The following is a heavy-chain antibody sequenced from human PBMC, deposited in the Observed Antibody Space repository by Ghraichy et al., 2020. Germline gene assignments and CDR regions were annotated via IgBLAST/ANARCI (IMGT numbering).Heavy chain of an antibody. CDR2: INHSGST. V-gene: IGHV4-34*01. CDR3: ARFLATDSSRTIYYYYYGMDV. Sequence: SETLSLTCAVYGGSFSGYYWSWIRQPPGKGLEWIGEINHSGSTNYNPSLKSRVTISVDTSKNQFSLKLSSVTAADTAVYYCARFLATDSSRTIYYYYYGMDVWGQGTTVTVSS. CDR1: GGSFSGYY. J-gene: IGHJ6*02. D-gene: IGHD6-13*01.